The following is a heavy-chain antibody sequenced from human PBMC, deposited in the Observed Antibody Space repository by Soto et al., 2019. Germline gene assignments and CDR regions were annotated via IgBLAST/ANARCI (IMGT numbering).Heavy chain of an antibody. J-gene: IGHJ4*02. CDR1: GGSIRDEDHY. Sequence: SETLSLTCTISGGSIRDEDHYWSWVRQAPGKGLEWIGHLYSSWAPYLNEALERRVTISVDMSKNQFSLPLTSVTAADTAIYYCASRQQQVALVEYWGQGALVTVSS. CDR3: ASRQQQVALVEY. CDR2: LYSSWAP. V-gene: IGHV4-30-4*01. D-gene: IGHD6-13*01.